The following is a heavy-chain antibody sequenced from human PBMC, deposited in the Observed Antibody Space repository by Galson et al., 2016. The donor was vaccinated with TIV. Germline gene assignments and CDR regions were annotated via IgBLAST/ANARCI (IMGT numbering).Heavy chain of an antibody. CDR1: GFTFSIFA. CDR3: TKVPSSGFSYYYGLDV. V-gene: IGHV3-23*01. Sequence: SLRLSCAASGFTFSIFAMTWVRQAPGMGLEWVSAISGGGGSTYYADSGKGRFTVSRDHSKNTLFLQMNSLRAEDTAVYYCTKVPSSGFSYYYGLDVWGQGTTVTVSS. CDR2: ISGGGGST. J-gene: IGHJ6*02. D-gene: IGHD3-22*01.